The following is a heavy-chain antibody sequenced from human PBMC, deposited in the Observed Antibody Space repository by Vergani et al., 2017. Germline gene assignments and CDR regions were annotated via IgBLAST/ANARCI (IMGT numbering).Heavy chain of an antibody. CDR3: TRAQRGYSYGYSDY. CDR1: GFTFGDYA. D-gene: IGHD5-18*01. CDR2: IRSKAYGGTT. J-gene: IGHJ4*02. V-gene: IGHV3-49*03. Sequence: EVQLVESGGGLVQPGRSLRLSCTASGFTFGDYAMSWFRQAPGKGLEWVGFIRSKAYGGTTEYAASVKGRFTISRDDSKSIAYLQMNSLKTEDTAVYYCTRAQRGYSYGYSDYWGQGTLVIVSS.